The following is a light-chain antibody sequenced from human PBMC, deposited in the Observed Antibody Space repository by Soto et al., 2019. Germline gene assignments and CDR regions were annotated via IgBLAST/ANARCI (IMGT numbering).Light chain of an antibody. V-gene: IGKV2-30*01. CDR1: QSLVYSDGIAY. Sequence: DVVMTQSPLSLPVTLGQPASISCRSSQSLVYSDGIAYLNWFHQRPGQSPRRLIYRASNRDSGVPDRFSGSGSGTDFTLKISRVEAEDVGVYYCMQDTHWPPTFGTGTKVEIK. CDR3: MQDTHWPPT. CDR2: RAS. J-gene: IGKJ1*01.